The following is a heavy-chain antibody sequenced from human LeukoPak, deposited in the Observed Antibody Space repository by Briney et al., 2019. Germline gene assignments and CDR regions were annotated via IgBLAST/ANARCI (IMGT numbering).Heavy chain of an antibody. CDR1: GYSLSELA. D-gene: IGHD1-26*01. J-gene: IGHJ6*03. V-gene: IGHV1-24*01. Sequence: ASVKVSCKVSGYSLSELAVHWVRQAPGDGREWMGNFDLEDGEPIYAQKFQGRVTMTEDSSTDTIYMQLSSLRSEDTAVYYCAAWAGRGNVRQGNYYYYMDVWGKGTTVTVS. CDR3: AAWAGRGNVRQGNYYYYMDV. CDR2: FDLEDGEP.